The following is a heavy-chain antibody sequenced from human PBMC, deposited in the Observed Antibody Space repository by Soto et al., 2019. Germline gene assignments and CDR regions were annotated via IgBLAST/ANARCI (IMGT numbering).Heavy chain of an antibody. V-gene: IGHV4-39*01. Sequence: PSETLSLTCTVSGGSISSGDYYWSWIRQTPGKGLEWIGYVHYSESTYYNPSLKNRVTISADTSNNQFSLRLNSVTAADTAVYYCARQHYYDSSGYYTWNWGQGTLVTVSS. J-gene: IGHJ4*02. CDR3: ARQHYYDSSGYYTWN. CDR2: VHYSEST. CDR1: GGSISSGDYY. D-gene: IGHD3-22*01.